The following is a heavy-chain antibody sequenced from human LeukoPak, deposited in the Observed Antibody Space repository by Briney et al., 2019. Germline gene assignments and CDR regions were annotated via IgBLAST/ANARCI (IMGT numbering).Heavy chain of an antibody. V-gene: IGHV1-69*04. Sequence: SVKVSCKASGGTFSSYGIIWVRQAPGQGLEWMGRIIPILNIADYAQKFQGRVTITADTSTSTAYMELSSLKSEDTAVYYCVAEVIEVTMGDYWGQGTLVTVSS. J-gene: IGHJ4*02. CDR3: VAEVIEVTMGDY. CDR1: GGTFSSYG. D-gene: IGHD4-11*01. CDR2: IIPILNIA.